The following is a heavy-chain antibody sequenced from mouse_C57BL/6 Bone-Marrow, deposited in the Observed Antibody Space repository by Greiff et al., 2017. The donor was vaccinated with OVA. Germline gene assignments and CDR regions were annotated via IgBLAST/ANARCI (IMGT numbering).Heavy chain of an antibody. CDR2: IGPGSGST. J-gene: IGHJ3*01. CDR3: AREDYGSSYGFAY. CDR1: GYTFTDYY. V-gene: IGHV1-77*01. Sequence: QVQLQQSGAELVKPGASVKISCKASGYTFTDYYINWVKQRPGQGLEWIGKIGPGSGSTYYNEKFKGKATFTADTSSNTAYMQLSSLTTEDSAIYYCAREDYGSSYGFAYWGQGTLVTVSA. D-gene: IGHD1-1*01.